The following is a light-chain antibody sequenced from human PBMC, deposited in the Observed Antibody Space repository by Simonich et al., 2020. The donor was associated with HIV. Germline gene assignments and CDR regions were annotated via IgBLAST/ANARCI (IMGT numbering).Light chain of an antibody. CDR3: QSYYSSIPNWV. CDR1: SGSIASNY. Sequence: NFMLTQPHSVSESPGKTVTISCTRSSGSIASNYVQWYQQRPGSAPTTVIYEDNQRPSGVPVRCSGSSDSSPNSASRTIFGLKTEDEADYYCQSYYSSIPNWVFGGGTKLTVL. J-gene: IGLJ3*02. CDR2: EDN. V-gene: IGLV6-57*03.